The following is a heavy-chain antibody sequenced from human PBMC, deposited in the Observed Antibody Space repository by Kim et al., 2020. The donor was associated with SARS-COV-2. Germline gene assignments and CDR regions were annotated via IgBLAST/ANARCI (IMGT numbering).Heavy chain of an antibody. D-gene: IGHD1-26*01. J-gene: IGHJ4*02. CDR2: IIPIFGTA. CDR1: GGTFSSYA. CDR3: ARGGYSGSYYQAGDDY. Sequence: SVKVSCKASGGTFSSYAISWVRQAPGQGLEWMGGIIPIFGTANYAQKFQGRVTITADESTSTAYMELSSLRSEDTAVYYCARGGYSGSYYQAGDDYWGQGTLVTVSS. V-gene: IGHV1-69*13.